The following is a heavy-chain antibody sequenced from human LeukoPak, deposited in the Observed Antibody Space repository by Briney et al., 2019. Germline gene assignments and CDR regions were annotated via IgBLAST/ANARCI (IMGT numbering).Heavy chain of an antibody. Sequence: PGRSLRLSCAASGFTFSSYGMHWGRQAPGTGLECVAVISYEVSKINYTDSVKGRFTISRDNSKNTLYLEMNSLRGEETAVDFCAKDTAPAGTGYFDYWGQGTLVTVSS. J-gene: IGHJ4*02. CDR1: GFTFSSYG. V-gene: IGHV3-30*18. CDR2: ISYEVSKI. D-gene: IGHD6-13*01. CDR3: AKDTAPAGTGYFDY.